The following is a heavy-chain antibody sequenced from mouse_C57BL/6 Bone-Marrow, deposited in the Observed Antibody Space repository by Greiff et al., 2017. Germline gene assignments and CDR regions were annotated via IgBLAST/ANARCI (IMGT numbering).Heavy chain of an antibody. V-gene: IGHV5-2*01. CDR2: INSDGGSH. Sequence: EVQGVESGGSLVQPGESLKLSCESNEYEFPSHDMSWVRKTPEKRLELVAAINSDGGSHYYPETMERRFIISSDNTRQSRYLQVSSLRSEDTALYYCARPYSNWHFDYWGQGTTLTVSS. J-gene: IGHJ2*01. CDR1: EYEFPSHD. CDR3: ARPYSNWHFDY. D-gene: IGHD2-5*01.